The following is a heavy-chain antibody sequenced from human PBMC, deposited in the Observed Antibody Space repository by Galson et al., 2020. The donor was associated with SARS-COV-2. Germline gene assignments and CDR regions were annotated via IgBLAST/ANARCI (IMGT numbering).Heavy chain of an antibody. D-gene: IGHD6-13*01. Sequence: GESLKISCKASGYSFIRYAVHWVRQAPGQRLEWMGWINAATGNTKYSQKFQGRVTITRDTSASTAYMELSSLTSEDAAVYYCATGISAVGYYFDCWGQGTLVTVSS. V-gene: IGHV1-3*01. CDR3: ATGISAVGYYFDC. CDR1: GYSFIRYA. J-gene: IGHJ4*02. CDR2: INAATGNT.